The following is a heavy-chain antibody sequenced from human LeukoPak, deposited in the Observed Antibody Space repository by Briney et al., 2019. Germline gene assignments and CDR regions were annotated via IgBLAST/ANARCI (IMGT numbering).Heavy chain of an antibody. CDR2: IYYSGST. CDR1: GGSISSYY. CDR3: ASQNLKYDFWSGFYTYYFDY. V-gene: IGHV4-59*01. Sequence: SETLSLTCIVSGGSISSYYWSWIRQPPGKGLEWIGYIYYSGSTSYNPSLKSRVTISVDTSKNQFSLKLTSVTAADTAVYYCASQNLKYDFWSGFYTYYFDYWGQGTLVTVSS. D-gene: IGHD3/OR15-3a*01. J-gene: IGHJ4*02.